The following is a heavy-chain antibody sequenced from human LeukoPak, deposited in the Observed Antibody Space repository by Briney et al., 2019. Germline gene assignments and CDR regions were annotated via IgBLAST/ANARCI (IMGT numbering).Heavy chain of an antibody. J-gene: IGHJ4*02. D-gene: IGHD3-10*01. Sequence: GESLKISYKGSGYSFTSYWIGWVRQMPGKGLEWMGIIYPGDSDTRYSPSFQGQVTISADKSISTAYLQWSSLKASDTAMYYCARHPDYYGSGSYYPLFDYWGQGTLVTVSS. V-gene: IGHV5-51*01. CDR1: GYSFTSYW. CDR2: IYPGDSDT. CDR3: ARHPDYYGSGSYYPLFDY.